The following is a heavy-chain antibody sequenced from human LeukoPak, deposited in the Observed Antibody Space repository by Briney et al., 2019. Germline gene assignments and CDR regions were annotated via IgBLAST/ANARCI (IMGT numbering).Heavy chain of an antibody. Sequence: EASVNVSCKASGYTFTSYYMHWVRQAPGQGLEWMGLINPSGGSTSYAQKFQGRVTMTRDTSTSTVYMELSSLRSEDTAVYYCARDRGTGTDGWLEDYWGQGTLVTVSS. V-gene: IGHV1-46*01. CDR3: ARDRGTGTDGWLEDY. J-gene: IGHJ4*02. CDR2: INPSGGST. D-gene: IGHD1-1*01. CDR1: GYTFTSYY.